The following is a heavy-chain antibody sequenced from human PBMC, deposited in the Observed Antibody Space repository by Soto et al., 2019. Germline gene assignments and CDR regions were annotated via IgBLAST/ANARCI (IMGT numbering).Heavy chain of an antibody. CDR2: TYHSGTT. Sequence: QVQLQESGPGLVQPSGTLSLTCAVSGDSINNSHWWSWVRQTPGKGLEWIGETYHSGTTNYNPSRKTRVIISIDKSKNQFSLKMNSETAADTAVYYCAREVNSSPARGPNWFDPWGQGTLVTVSS. D-gene: IGHD6-13*01. V-gene: IGHV4-4*02. J-gene: IGHJ5*02. CDR3: AREVNSSPARGPNWFDP. CDR1: GDSINNSHW.